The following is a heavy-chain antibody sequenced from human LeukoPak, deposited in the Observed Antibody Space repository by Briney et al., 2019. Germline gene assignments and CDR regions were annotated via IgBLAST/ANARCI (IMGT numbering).Heavy chain of an antibody. V-gene: IGHV1-8*01. CDR1: GYTFTSYD. J-gene: IGHJ4*02. CDR2: MNPNSGNT. CDR3: ARVGSDSSSWFTYFDY. Sequence: ASVKGSCKASGYTFTSYDINWVRQATGQGLEWMGWMNPNSGNTGYAQKFQGRVTMTRNTSISTAYMELSSLRSEDTAVYYCARVGSDSSSWFTYFDYWGQGTLVTVSS. D-gene: IGHD6-13*01.